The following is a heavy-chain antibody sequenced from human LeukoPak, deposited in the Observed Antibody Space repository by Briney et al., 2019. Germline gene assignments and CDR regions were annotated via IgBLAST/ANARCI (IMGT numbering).Heavy chain of an antibody. J-gene: IGHJ6*02. V-gene: IGHV4-30-2*01. Sequence: PSQTLSLTCAVSGGSISSGGYSWSWIRQPPGKGLEWIGYIYHSGSTYYNPSLKSRVTISVDRSKNQFSLKLSSVTAADTAVYYCAGLAVAGGSPHVDYYYYYGMDVWGQGTTVTVSS. D-gene: IGHD6-19*01. CDR2: IYHSGST. CDR1: GGSISSGGYS. CDR3: AGLAVAGGSPHVDYYYYYGMDV.